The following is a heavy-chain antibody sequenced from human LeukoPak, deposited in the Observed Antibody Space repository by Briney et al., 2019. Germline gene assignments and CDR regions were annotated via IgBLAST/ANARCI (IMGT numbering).Heavy chain of an antibody. D-gene: IGHD3-16*01. CDR1: GYTFTSYY. Sequence: ASVKVSCKASGYTFTSYYMHWVRQAPGQGLEWMGLINPSGGSTSYAQKFQGRVTMTRDMSTSTVYMEPSSLRSEDTAVYYCARDGGTQEAPPAIDYWGQGTLVTVSS. J-gene: IGHJ4*02. V-gene: IGHV1-46*01. CDR3: ARDGGTQEAPPAIDY. CDR2: INPSGGST.